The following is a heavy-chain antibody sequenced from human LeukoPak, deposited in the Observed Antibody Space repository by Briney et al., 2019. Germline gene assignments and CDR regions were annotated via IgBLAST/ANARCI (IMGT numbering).Heavy chain of an antibody. J-gene: IGHJ3*02. CDR2: IYHSGST. V-gene: IGHV4-4*02. CDR1: GGSISSSNW. D-gene: IGHD6-19*01. CDR3: ARHLFEQWQLDAFDI. Sequence: SETLSLTCAVSGGSISSSNWWIWVRQPPGKGLEWIGEIYHSGSTDYNPSLKSRVTISVDKSKNQFSLKLSSVTAADTAVYYCARHLFEQWQLDAFDIWGQGTMVTVSS.